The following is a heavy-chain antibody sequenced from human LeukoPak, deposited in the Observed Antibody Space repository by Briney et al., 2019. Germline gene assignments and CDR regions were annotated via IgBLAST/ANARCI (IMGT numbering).Heavy chain of an antibody. V-gene: IGHV5-51*01. CDR2: IYPGDADT. CDR1: GYSYTSYW. J-gene: IGHJ3*02. D-gene: IGHD4-17*01. CDR3: ARQIGDRGAFDI. Sequence: KPGDPLNISCKRSGYSYTSYWIGWLRQMPGKGLEGMGIIYPGDADTRYSLSFQGHVTISADKSISTAYLQWSSLKASDTAMYYCARQIGDRGAFDIWGQGTMVTVSS.